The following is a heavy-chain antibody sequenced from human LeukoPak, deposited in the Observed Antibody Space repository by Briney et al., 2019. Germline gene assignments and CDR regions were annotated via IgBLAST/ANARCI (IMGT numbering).Heavy chain of an antibody. CDR1: GFSVSRNY. CDR3: AKRGVVIRVILVGFHKQAYYFDS. Sequence: GGSLRLSCAVSGFSVSRNYMTWVRQAPGKGLEWVAGISDSGGATNYADSVKGRFTISRDNAKNTLYLQMSSLRAEDTAVYFCAKRGVVIRVILVGFHKQAYYFDSWGQGALVTVSS. CDR2: ISDSGGAT. D-gene: IGHD3-10*01. J-gene: IGHJ4*02. V-gene: IGHV3-23*01.